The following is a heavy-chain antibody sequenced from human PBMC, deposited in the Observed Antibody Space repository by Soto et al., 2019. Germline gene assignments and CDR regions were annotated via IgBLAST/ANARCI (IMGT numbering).Heavy chain of an antibody. CDR1: DDFVSSYY. J-gene: IGHJ6*02. CDR3: ARADYEILTGSYAMDV. D-gene: IGHD3-9*01. CDR2: VSTNGAT. Sequence: SETLSLTCTVSDDFVSSYYWNWIRQPAGKGLEWIGRVSTNGATNYNPSLESRVTMSVDTSKNQFSLKLTSVTAADTAVYFCARADYEILTGSYAMDVWGQGTTVTVS. V-gene: IGHV4-4*07.